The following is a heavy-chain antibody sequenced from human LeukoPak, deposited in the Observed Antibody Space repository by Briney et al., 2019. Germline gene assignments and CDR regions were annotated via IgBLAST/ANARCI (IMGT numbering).Heavy chain of an antibody. V-gene: IGHV3-20*04. CDR3: TTDARLGAISSSWTGDY. J-gene: IGHJ4*02. CDR1: GFTFDDYG. Sequence: GGSLRLSCAASGFTFDDYGMSWVRQAPGKGLEWVSGINWNGGSTGYADSVKGRFTISRDNAKNSLYLQMNSLRAEDTALYYCTTDARLGAISSSWTGDYWGQGTLVTVSS. D-gene: IGHD6-13*01. CDR2: INWNGGST.